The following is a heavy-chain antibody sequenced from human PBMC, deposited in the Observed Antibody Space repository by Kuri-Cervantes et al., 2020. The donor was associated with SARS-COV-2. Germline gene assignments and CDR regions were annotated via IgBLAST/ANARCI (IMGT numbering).Heavy chain of an antibody. D-gene: IGHD3-3*01. V-gene: IGHV1-18*04. J-gene: IGHJ5*02. CDR3: ATAPTIFGVVYDWFDP. CDR2: ISAYNGNT. CDR1: GYTFTSYG. Sequence: ASVKVSCKASGYTFTSYGISWVRQAPGQGLEWMGWISAYNGNTNYAQKLQGRVTMTTDTSTNTAYMELSSLRSEDTAVYYCATAPTIFGVVYDWFDPWGQGTLVTVSS.